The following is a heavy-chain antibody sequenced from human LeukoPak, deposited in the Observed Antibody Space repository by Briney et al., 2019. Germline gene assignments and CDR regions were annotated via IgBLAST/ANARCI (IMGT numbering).Heavy chain of an antibody. CDR3: ARVFTGSSWYFDY. D-gene: IGHD2-15*01. V-gene: IGHV3-7*01. Sequence: ASIKQDGSEKYYVDSVKGRFTISRDNAKNSLYLQMNSLRAEDTAVYYCARVFTGSSWYFDYWGQGTLVTVSS. CDR2: IKQDGSEK. J-gene: IGHJ4*02.